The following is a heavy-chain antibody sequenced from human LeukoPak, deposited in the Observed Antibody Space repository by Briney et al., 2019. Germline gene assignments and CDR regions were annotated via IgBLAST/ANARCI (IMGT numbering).Heavy chain of an antibody. CDR3: ARGVGVTRNWFDP. CDR2: ISAYDGNT. Sequence: ASVKVSCKASGYTFTSYGISWVRQAPGQGLEYMGWISAYDGNTNYAQKLQGRVAMTTDTSTNTAYMELRSLRSDDTAVYYCARGVGVTRNWFDPWGQGTLVTVSS. V-gene: IGHV1-18*01. D-gene: IGHD3-10*01. J-gene: IGHJ5*02. CDR1: GYTFTSYG.